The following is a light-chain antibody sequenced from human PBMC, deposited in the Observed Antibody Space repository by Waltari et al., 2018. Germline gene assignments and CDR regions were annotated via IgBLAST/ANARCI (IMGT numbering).Light chain of an antibody. CDR1: SLSSYY. CDR3: NSRDSSGNHVV. Sequence: SSALTQEPVVSLALGQTVRITCEGDSLSSYYASWYQQKPGQAPVLVIYGKNNRPSGIPDRFSGSSSGNTASLTITGAQAEDEADYYCNSRDSSGNHVVFGGGTKLTVL. V-gene: IGLV3-19*01. J-gene: IGLJ2*01. CDR2: GKN.